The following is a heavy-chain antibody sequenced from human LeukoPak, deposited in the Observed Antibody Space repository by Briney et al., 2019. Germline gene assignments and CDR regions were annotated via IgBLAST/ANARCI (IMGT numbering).Heavy chain of an antibody. D-gene: IGHD2-2*01. CDR2: IYYSGST. CDR1: GGSISSYY. J-gene: IGHJ6*03. V-gene: IGHV4-59*01. Sequence: PSETLSLTCTVSGGSISSYYWSWIRQPPGKGLEWIGYIYYSGSTNYNPSLKSRVTISVDTSKNQFSLKLSSVTAADTAVYYCAAGVPAAAYYYYMDVWGKGTTVTVSS. CDR3: AAGVPAAAYYYYMDV.